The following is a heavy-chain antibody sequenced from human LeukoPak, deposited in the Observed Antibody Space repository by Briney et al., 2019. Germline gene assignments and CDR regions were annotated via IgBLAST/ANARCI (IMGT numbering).Heavy chain of an antibody. CDR1: GFTFSSYA. J-gene: IGHJ4*02. V-gene: IGHV3-48*04. Sequence: SGGSLRLSCAASGFTFSSYAMSWVRQAPGKGLEWVSYISSSGSTIYYADSVKGRFTISRDNAKNSLYLQMNSLRAEDTAVYYCARGDTDYGDYYFDYWGQGTLVTVSS. D-gene: IGHD4-17*01. CDR2: ISSSGSTI. CDR3: ARGDTDYGDYYFDY.